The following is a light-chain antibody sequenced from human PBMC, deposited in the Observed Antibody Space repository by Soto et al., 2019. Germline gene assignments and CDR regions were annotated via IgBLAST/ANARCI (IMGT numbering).Light chain of an antibody. Sequence: EIVLTQSPCTLSLSPGERATLSCRASQSVSSSYLAWYQQKPGQAPRLLIYGASSRATGIPDRFSGSGSGTDFTLTISRLEPEDFAVYYCQQYGSSPTTFGGGTKWIS. CDR1: QSVSSSY. V-gene: IGKV3-20*01. CDR3: QQYGSSPTT. CDR2: GAS. J-gene: IGKJ4*01.